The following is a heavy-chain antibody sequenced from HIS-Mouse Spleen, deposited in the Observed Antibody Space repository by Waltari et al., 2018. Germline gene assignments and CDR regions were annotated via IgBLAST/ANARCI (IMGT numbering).Heavy chain of an antibody. D-gene: IGHD3-22*01. CDR3: ARLLGDSSGYPGHDAFDI. J-gene: IGHJ3*02. Sequence: QVQLQQWGAGLLKPSETLSLTCAFYGGSFSGYYWSWIRQPPGKGLEWIGEINHSGSTNYNPSLKSRVTISVDTSKNQFSLKLSSVTAADTAVYYCARLLGDSSGYPGHDAFDIWGQGTMVTVSS. CDR2: INHSGST. V-gene: IGHV4-34*01. CDR1: GGSFSGYY.